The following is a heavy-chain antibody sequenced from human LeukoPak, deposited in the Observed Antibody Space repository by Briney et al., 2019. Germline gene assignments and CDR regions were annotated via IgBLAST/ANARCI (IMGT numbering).Heavy chain of an antibody. CDR1: GFTFSNFD. CDR3: ARDYIAYDPLDY. CDR2: ISSRSSSI. V-gene: IGHV3-21*01. J-gene: IGHJ4*02. D-gene: IGHD3-3*01. Sequence: GGSLRLSCAASGFTFSNFDMNWVRQAPGKRLELVSSISSRSSSIYYADSLKGRFTISRDNAKNALYLQMNSLRAEDTAVYWCARDYIAYDPLDYWGQGTLVTVSS.